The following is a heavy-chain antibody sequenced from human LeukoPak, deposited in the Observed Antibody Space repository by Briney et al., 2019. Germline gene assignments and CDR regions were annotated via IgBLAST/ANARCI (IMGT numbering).Heavy chain of an antibody. D-gene: IGHD2-15*01. CDR2: IRFDGSNK. Sequence: GGSLRLSCAASGFTFSSFGMHWVRQAPGKGLEWVAFIRFDGSNKYYADSVKGRFTISRDNSKNTLYLQMNSLRAEDTAVYYCARADCSGGSCYTEVDYWGQGTLVTVSS. V-gene: IGHV3-30*02. CDR3: ARADCSGGSCYTEVDY. J-gene: IGHJ4*02. CDR1: GFTFSSFG.